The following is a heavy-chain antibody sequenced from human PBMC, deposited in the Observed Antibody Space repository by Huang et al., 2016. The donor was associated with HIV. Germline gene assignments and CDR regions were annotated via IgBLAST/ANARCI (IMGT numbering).Heavy chain of an antibody. CDR2: SLPILGKP. V-gene: IGHV1-69*09. CDR1: GGNFNSYT. J-gene: IGHJ3*02. CDR3: AKWGGLSDYDFRRAHAFDI. D-gene: IGHD5-12*01. Sequence: QVQLVQSGAEVRKPGSSVKVSCKASGGNFNSYTINWRRQAPGQGSEWMGRSLPILGKPNYAPKFQARLTITADVSTSTAYSVLSSLRPEDTAIYYCAKWGGLSDYDFRRAHAFDIWGQGTVVTVSS.